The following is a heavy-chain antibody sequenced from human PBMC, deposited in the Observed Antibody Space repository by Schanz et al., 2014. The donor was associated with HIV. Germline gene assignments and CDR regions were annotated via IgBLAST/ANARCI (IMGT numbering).Heavy chain of an antibody. Sequence: QVQLVESGGRVVQPGRSLRLSCAASGFTFSTYGMHWVRQAPGKGLEWVAVIWYDGSNKYYADSVKGRFTISRDNSKNTLYLQMNSLRVDDTAVYYCARDYRFATDSWGQGTLVTVSS. D-gene: IGHD3-16*02. CDR1: GFTFSTYG. CDR3: ARDYRFATDS. CDR2: IWYDGSNK. V-gene: IGHV3-33*01. J-gene: IGHJ4*02.